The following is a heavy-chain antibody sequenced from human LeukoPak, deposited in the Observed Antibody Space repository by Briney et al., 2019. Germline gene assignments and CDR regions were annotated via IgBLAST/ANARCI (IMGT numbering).Heavy chain of an antibody. CDR2: INHSGST. CDR3: ARSVLTYYYGSGSYRY. D-gene: IGHD3-10*01. J-gene: IGHJ4*02. CDR1: GGSFSGYY. V-gene: IGHV4-34*01. Sequence: TSETLSLTCAVYGGSFSGYYWSWIRRPPGKGLEWIGEINHSGSTNYNPSLKGRVTISVDTSKNQFSLKLSSVTAADTAVYYCARSVLTYYYGSGSYRYWGQGTLVTVSS.